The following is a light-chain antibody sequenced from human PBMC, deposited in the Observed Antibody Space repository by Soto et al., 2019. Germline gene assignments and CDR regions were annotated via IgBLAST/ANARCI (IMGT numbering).Light chain of an antibody. J-gene: IGLJ1*01. V-gene: IGLV2-18*02. Sequence: QSALTQPPSVSGSPGQSVAISCTGTSSDVGSYNRFSWYQQPPGSAPKLMIYEVSNRPSGVPDRFSGSKSGNTASLTISGLQAEDEADYYCNSYTGSSTYVFGTGTKLTVL. CDR3: NSYTGSSTYV. CDR2: EVS. CDR1: SSDVGSYNR.